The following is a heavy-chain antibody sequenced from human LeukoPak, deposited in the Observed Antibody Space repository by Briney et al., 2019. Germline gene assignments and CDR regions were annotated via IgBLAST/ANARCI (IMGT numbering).Heavy chain of an antibody. D-gene: IGHD6-19*01. CDR1: GFTFNNYV. Sequence: GGSLRPSCTASGFTFNNYVMSWVRQAPGKGLEWVSSIKISGYADYADSVKGRFTISRDNSKNTLYLQMNNLRVEDTAVYYCTKVRPPPGSGWYGGDDSWGQGTLVTVSS. CDR3: TKVRPPPGSGWYGGDDS. CDR2: IKISGYA. J-gene: IGHJ4*02. V-gene: IGHV3-23*05.